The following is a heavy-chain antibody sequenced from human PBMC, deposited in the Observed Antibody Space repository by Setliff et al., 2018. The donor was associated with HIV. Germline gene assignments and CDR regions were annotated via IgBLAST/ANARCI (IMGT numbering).Heavy chain of an antibody. J-gene: IGHJ6*03. CDR2: IYYRGST. CDR3: ARGALGPTVTSYYYYYMDV. V-gene: IGHV4-59*01. D-gene: IGHD4-17*01. CDR1: GGSISSYY. Sequence: SETLSLTCTVSGGSISSYYWSWIRQPPGKGLEWIGYIYYRGSTNYNPSLKSRVTISVDTSKNPFSLKLSSVTAADTAVYYRARGALGPTVTSYYYYYMDVWGKGTTVTVSS.